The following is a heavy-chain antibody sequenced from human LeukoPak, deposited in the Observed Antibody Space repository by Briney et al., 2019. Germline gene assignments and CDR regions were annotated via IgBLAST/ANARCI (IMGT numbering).Heavy chain of an antibody. V-gene: IGHV1-46*01. CDR3: ARRGDGYNLHY. D-gene: IGHD5-24*01. CDR2: INPSGDAT. J-gene: IGHJ4*02. Sequence: ASVKLSCKASGYTFTNYYMHWVRQAPGQGLEWVGMINPSGDATTYAQKVQGRVTMTRDTSTSTVYMDLGSLRSEDTAVYHCARRGDGYNLHYWGQGTLVTVSS. CDR1: GYTFTNYY.